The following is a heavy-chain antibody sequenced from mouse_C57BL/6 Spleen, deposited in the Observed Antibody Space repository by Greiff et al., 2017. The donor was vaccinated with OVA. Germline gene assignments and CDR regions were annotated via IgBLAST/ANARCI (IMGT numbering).Heavy chain of an antibody. J-gene: IGHJ4*01. CDR1: GFTFSSYA. V-gene: IGHV5-4*01. D-gene: IGHD2-1*01. CDR3: ARAHYGNYPYYYAMDY. Sequence: EVQVVESGGGLVKPGGSLKLSCAASGFTFSSYAMSWVRQTPEKRLEWVATISDGGSYTYYPDNVKGRFTISRDNAKNNLYLQMSHLKSEDTAMYYCARAHYGNYPYYYAMDYWGQGTSVTVSS. CDR2: ISDGGSYT.